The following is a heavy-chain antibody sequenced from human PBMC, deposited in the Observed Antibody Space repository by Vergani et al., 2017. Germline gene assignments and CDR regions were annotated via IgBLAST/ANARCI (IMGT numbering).Heavy chain of an antibody. J-gene: IGHJ6*03. V-gene: IGHV3-23*04. CDR2: ISGSGGST. CDR3: ARNQGRFWSGYYRDYYYYMDV. CDR1: GFTFSSYE. D-gene: IGHD3-3*01. Sequence: EVQLVESGGGLVQPGGSLRLSCAASGFTFSSYEMNWVRQAPGKGLEWVSAISGSGGSTYYADSVKGRFTISRDNSKNTLYLQMNSLRAEDTAVYYCARNQGRFWSGYYRDYYYYMDVWGKGTTVTVSS.